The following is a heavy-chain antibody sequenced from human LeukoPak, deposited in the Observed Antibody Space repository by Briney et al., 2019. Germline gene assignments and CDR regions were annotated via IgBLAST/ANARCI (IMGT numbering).Heavy chain of an antibody. V-gene: IGHV3-23*01. CDR2: ISGSGGST. D-gene: IGHD6-6*01. Sequence: PGGSLRLSCAASGFTFSSYAMYWVRQAPEKGLEWVSGISGSGGSTYYADSVKGRFTISRDNSKNTLYLQKNSLRAEDTAVYYCAKDRGNTSSSASVYDYWGQGTLVTVSS. CDR3: AKDRGNTSSSASVYDY. J-gene: IGHJ4*02. CDR1: GFTFSSYA.